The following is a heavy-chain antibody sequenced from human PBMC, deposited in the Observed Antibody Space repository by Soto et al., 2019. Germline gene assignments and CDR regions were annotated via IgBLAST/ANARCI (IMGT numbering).Heavy chain of an antibody. CDR2: IIPIFGTA. CDR1: GGTFSSYA. Sequence: ASLKFSCKSSGGTFSSYAIICVRQAPGQGLEWMGGIIPIFGTANYAQKFQGRVTITADKSTSTAYMELSSLRSEDTAVYYCARDQGYYGMDVWGQGTTVTVS. V-gene: IGHV1-69*06. CDR3: ARDQGYYGMDV. J-gene: IGHJ6*02.